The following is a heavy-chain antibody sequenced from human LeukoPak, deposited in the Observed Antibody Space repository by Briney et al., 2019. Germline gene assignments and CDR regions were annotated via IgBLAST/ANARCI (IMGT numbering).Heavy chain of an antibody. D-gene: IGHD7-27*01. J-gene: IGHJ6*02. Sequence: GGSLRLSCVASGFTFSDSCMSCVRQAPGKGLEGVADIKKDGSEKVYVDSVKSPFTISRENAKNLLYLQMDSLRAEDTAVYYCATYTNWVAGDVWGQGTKVSV. V-gene: IGHV3-7*01. CDR1: GFTFSDSC. CDR3: ATYTNWVAGDV. CDR2: IKKDGSEK.